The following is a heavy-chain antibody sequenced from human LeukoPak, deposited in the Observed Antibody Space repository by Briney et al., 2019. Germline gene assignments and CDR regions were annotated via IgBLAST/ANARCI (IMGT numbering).Heavy chain of an antibody. J-gene: IGHJ4*02. D-gene: IGHD3-10*01. Sequence: GGSLRLSCAASGFTVSTDNMSWVRQVPGKGLEWVSVVYSGNDGTNYADSVRGRFTISRDDSKNMVYLQMNNLRLEDAAVHYCTKRSRGYYDYWGQGTLVTVSS. CDR2: VYSGNDGT. V-gene: IGHV3-66*02. CDR3: TKRSRGYYDY. CDR1: GFTVSTDN.